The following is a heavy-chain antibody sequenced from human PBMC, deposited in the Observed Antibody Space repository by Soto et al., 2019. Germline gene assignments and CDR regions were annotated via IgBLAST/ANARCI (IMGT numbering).Heavy chain of an antibody. CDR1: GFSFNSYG. CDR2: IGAGGSTT. D-gene: IGHD2-15*01. V-gene: IGHV3-23*01. J-gene: IGHJ4*02. Sequence: PGGSLRLSCVASGFSFNSYGMSWVRQTPEKGLEWVSAIGAGGSTTNYADSVEGRFTISRDNSRNTLYLQMNSLRDEDTAVYYCAKGVEGETFQAAYFDYWGQGTLVTVSS. CDR3: AKGVEGETFQAAYFDY.